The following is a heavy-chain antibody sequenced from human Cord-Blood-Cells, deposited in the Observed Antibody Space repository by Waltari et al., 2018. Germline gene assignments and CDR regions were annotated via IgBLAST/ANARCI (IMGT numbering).Heavy chain of an antibody. D-gene: IGHD6-6*01. CDR1: GYSISSGYY. J-gene: IGHJ3*02. CDR2: IYHSGST. Sequence: QVQLQESGPGLVKPSETLSLTCTVSGYSISSGYYWGWIRQPTGKGLEWIGSIYHSGSTAYPLSPNERAPKSRDTPKDTSARRLVWVAAADAAVYWGGGVGRGGGIYSSSPVDAFDIWGQGTMVTVSS. V-gene: IGHV4-38-2*02. CDR3: GGVGRGGGIYSSSPVDAFDI.